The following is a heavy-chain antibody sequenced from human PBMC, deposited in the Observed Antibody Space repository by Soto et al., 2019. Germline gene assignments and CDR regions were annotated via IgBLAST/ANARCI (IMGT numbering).Heavy chain of an antibody. CDR2: ISSSGSTI. D-gene: IGHD3-16*02. Sequence: GGSLRLSCAASGFTFSDYYMSWIRQAPGKGLEWVSYISSSGSTIYYADSVKGRFTISRDNAKNSLYLQMNSLRAEDTAVYYCARASYYDYVWGSYRPYRDAFDIWGQGTMVTVSS. CDR3: ARASYYDYVWGSYRPYRDAFDI. CDR1: GFTFSDYY. V-gene: IGHV3-11*04. J-gene: IGHJ3*02.